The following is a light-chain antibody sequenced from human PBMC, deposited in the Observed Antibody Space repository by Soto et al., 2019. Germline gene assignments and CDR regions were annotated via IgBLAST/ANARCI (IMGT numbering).Light chain of an antibody. Sequence: EIVLTQSPGTLSLSPGERATLSCGASQSVSFNYLAWYQQKVGLAPRLLIYDASRRATGTPDRFSGSGSGTDFTLTISRLEPEDFAVYLCQQYGSSPYTFGQGTNLEIK. CDR3: QQYGSSPYT. CDR1: QSVSFNY. V-gene: IGKV3D-20*01. J-gene: IGKJ2*01. CDR2: DAS.